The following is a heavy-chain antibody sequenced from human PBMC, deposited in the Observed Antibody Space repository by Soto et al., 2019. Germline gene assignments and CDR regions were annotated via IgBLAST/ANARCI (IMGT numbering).Heavy chain of an antibody. Sequence: EVQLVETGGGLVKPGGSLRLSCAASGFTFNTYSMNWVRQAPGKGLEWVSSIGGTGNYIYYADSVKGRFTISRDNARNSLYLQMNSRRAEDTAVYYCARDRLNDPNDCHYYYGMDVWGQGTSVTVSS. D-gene: IGHD3-3*01. V-gene: IGHV3-21*01. CDR2: IGGTGNYI. J-gene: IGHJ6*02. CDR1: GFTFNTYS. CDR3: ARDRLNDPNDCHYYYGMDV.